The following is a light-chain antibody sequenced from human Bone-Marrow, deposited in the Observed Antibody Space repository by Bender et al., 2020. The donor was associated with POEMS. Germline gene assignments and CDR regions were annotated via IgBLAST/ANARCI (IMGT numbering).Light chain of an antibody. V-gene: IGLV8-61*01. CDR3: VLYMGSGIWV. CDR2: STN. Sequence: QTVVTQEPSFSVSPGGTVTLTCGLNSGSVSTSYYPSWYQQTPGQAPRTLIYSTNTRSSGVPDRFSGSILGNKAALTITGDQADDESDYYCVLYMGSGIWVFGGGTKLTVL. J-gene: IGLJ2*01. CDR1: SGSVSTSYY.